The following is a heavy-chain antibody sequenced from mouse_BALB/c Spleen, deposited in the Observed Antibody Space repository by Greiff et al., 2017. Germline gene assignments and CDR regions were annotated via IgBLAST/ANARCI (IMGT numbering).Heavy chain of an antibody. D-gene: IGHD1-1*01. V-gene: IGHV5-17*02. CDR1: GFTFSSFG. CDR2: ISSGSSTI. CDR3: ARRGYYGSNYAMDY. J-gene: IGHJ4*01. Sequence: EVHLVESGGGLVQPGGSRKLSCAASGFTFSSFGMHWVRQAPEKGLEWVAYISSGSSTIYYADTVKGRFTISRDNPKNTLFLQMTSLRSEDTAMYYCARRGYYGSNYAMDYWGQGTSVTVSS.